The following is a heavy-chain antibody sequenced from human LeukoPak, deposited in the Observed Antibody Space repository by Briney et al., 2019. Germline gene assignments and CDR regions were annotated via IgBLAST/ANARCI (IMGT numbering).Heavy chain of an antibody. D-gene: IGHD3-22*01. J-gene: IGHJ4*02. CDR1: GYTFTSYG. V-gene: IGHV1-18*01. Sequence: ASVKVSCKASGYTFTSYGISWVRQAPGQGLEWMGWISAYNGNTNDAQKLQGRVTMTTDTSTSTAYMELRSLRSDDTAVYYCARDYYDEVALDYWGQGTLVTVSS. CDR3: ARDYYDEVALDY. CDR2: ISAYNGNT.